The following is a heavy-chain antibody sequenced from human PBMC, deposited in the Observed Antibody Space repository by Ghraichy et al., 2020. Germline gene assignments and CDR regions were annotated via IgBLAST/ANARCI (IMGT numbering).Heavy chain of an antibody. J-gene: IGHJ4*02. CDR2: ISGSGGST. CDR1: GFTFSSYA. D-gene: IGHD2-2*01. V-gene: IGHV3-23*01. Sequence: GESLNISCAASGFTFSSYAMSWVRQAPGKGLEWVSAISGSGGSTYYANSVKGRFTISRDNSKNTLYLQMNSLRAEDTAVYYCAKSFTLIVVVPAASDDYWGQGTLVTVSS. CDR3: AKSFTLIVVVPAASDDY.